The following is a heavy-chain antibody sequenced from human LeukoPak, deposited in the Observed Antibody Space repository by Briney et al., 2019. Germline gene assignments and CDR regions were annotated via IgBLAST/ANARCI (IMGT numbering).Heavy chain of an antibody. Sequence: PGGSLRLSCAASGFTFSSYPMSWVRQAPGKGLEWVSAISDSDGSTYYADSVKGRFTISRDNSKNTLFLQMNSLRAEDTAVYYCAKDLAKGSATFPYFDYWGQGILVTVSS. CDR2: ISDSDGST. D-gene: IGHD3-10*01. CDR3: AKDLAKGSATFPYFDY. J-gene: IGHJ4*02. V-gene: IGHV3-23*01. CDR1: GFTFSSYP.